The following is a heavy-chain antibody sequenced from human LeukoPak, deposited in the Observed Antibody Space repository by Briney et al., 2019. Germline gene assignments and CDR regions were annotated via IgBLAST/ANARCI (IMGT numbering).Heavy chain of an antibody. J-gene: IGHJ4*02. CDR3: AKSLEEYQLLPFHY. Sequence: GRSLILSCAASGFTFSSYGMHGVRQAPGKGLEWVAVISYDGSNKYYADSVKGRFTISRDNSKNTLYLQMNSLRAEDTAVYYCAKSLEEYQLLPFHYWGQGTLVTVSS. D-gene: IGHD2-2*01. CDR2: ISYDGSNK. V-gene: IGHV3-30*18. CDR1: GFTFSSYG.